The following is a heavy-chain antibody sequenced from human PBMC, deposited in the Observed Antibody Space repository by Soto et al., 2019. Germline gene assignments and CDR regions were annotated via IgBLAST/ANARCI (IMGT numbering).Heavy chain of an antibody. Sequence: PGGPNRLRYISSEVNFGDHGGSWVRQKTGKGLEWVSGIRGFSPYTFYAESVKGRFTISRDNAKNSLYLQMNSLRAEDTAVYYCARDRGYDAHDYYYNAMDVWGQGTTVTVSS. CDR1: EVNFGDHG. CDR3: ARDRGYDAHDYYYNAMDV. J-gene: IGHJ6*02. D-gene: IGHD3-10*01. CDR2: IRGFSPYT. V-gene: IGHV3-21*01.